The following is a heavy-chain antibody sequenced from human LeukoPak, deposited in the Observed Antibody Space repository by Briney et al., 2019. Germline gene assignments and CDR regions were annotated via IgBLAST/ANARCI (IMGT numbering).Heavy chain of an antibody. CDR2: IHQDGSEK. V-gene: IGHV3-7*01. CDR1: GFTFNDYW. Sequence: GSLRLSCAASGFTFNDYWMSWVRQAPGKGLEWVANIHQDGSEKNYVDSVKGRFTISRDNAKNSLYLQMNSLRAEDTAVYYCARGGYSSSWYFGYWGQGSLVTVSS. D-gene: IGHD6-13*01. J-gene: IGHJ4*02. CDR3: ARGGYSSSWYFGY.